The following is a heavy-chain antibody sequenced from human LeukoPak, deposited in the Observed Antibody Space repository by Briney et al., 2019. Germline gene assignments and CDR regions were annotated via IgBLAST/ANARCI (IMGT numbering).Heavy chain of an antibody. J-gene: IGHJ4*02. CDR2: ISSSSSYI. CDR3: ASTLGYCSSNSCQIFDY. D-gene: IGHD2-2*01. Sequence: GGSLRLSCAASGFTFSRYSMNWARQAPGKGLEWVSSISSSSSYINYADSVKGRFTISRDNAKNSLYLQMNSLRAEDTAVYYCASTLGYCSSNSCQIFDYWGQGTLVTVSS. V-gene: IGHV3-21*01. CDR1: GFTFSRYS.